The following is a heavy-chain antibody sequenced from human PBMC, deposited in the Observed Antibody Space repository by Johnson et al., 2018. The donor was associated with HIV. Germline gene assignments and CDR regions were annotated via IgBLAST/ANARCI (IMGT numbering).Heavy chain of an antibody. CDR2: ISYDGSNK. D-gene: IGHD5-24*01. CDR1: GFTFSSFA. Sequence: QVLLVESGGGVVQPGRSLRLSCAASGFTFSSFAMHWVRQAPGKGLEWVAVISYDGSNKYYADSVKCRITISRDNSKNTLYVQMNSLRAEDTAVYYCAGERKVEMATILSDAFDIWGQGTMVTVSS. J-gene: IGHJ3*02. CDR3: AGERKVEMATILSDAFDI. V-gene: IGHV3-30*04.